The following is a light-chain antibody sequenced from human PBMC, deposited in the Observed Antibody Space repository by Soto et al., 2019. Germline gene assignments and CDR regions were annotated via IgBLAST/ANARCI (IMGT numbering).Light chain of an antibody. Sequence: EIVLTQSPATLSLSPGQRATLSCRASQSIGNYLAWYQQKPGQAPRLLMYEASTRATGIPARFSGSGSGTDFTHTISSLEPEDFAVDHCQQRRNWITFGGGTKVEIK. CDR3: QQRRNWIT. J-gene: IGKJ4*01. CDR2: EAS. CDR1: QSIGNY. V-gene: IGKV3-11*01.